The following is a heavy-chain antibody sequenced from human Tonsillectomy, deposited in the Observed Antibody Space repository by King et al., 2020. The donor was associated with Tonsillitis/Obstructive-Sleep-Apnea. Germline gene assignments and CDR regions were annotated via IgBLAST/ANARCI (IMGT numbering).Heavy chain of an antibody. V-gene: IGHV1-46*01. D-gene: IGHD5-12*01. J-gene: IGHJ4*02. Sequence: VQLVESGAEVKKPGASVKVSCTASGYTFTTYYMHWVRQAPGQGLEWMGIISPSAGSTSYAQKFQGRVTMTRDTSTSTVYMELSSLRSEDTAVYYCARGSAYDSSFDFWGQGTLVTVSS. CDR1: GYTFTTYY. CDR3: ARGSAYDSSFDF. CDR2: ISPSAGST.